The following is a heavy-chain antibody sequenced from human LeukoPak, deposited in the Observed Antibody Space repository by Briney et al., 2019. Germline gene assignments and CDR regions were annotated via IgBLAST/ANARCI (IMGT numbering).Heavy chain of an antibody. J-gene: IGHJ6*02. CDR1: GFTFSSYW. Sequence: PGGSLRLSCAASGFTFSSYWMHWVRQAPGKGLVWVSRINSDGSSTSYAVSVKGRFTISRDNAKNTLYLQMNSVRAEDTAVYYCAREPPGGVIGSNMDVWGQGTIVTVSS. CDR2: INSDGSST. D-gene: IGHD3-16*02. CDR3: AREPPGGVIGSNMDV. V-gene: IGHV3-74*01.